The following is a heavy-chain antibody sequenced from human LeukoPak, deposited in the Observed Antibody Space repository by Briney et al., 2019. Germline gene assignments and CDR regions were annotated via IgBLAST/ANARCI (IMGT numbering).Heavy chain of an antibody. CDR1: GFTFSSYS. D-gene: IGHD5-12*01. V-gene: IGHV3-21*01. Sequence: GGSLRLSCAASGFTFSSYSMNWVRQAPGKGLEWVSSISSSSSYIYYADSVKGRFTISRDNAKNSLYLQMNSLRAEYTAVYYCASHSGYDIQKRDYWGQGTLVTVSS. CDR2: ISSSSSYI. J-gene: IGHJ4*02. CDR3: ASHSGYDIQKRDY.